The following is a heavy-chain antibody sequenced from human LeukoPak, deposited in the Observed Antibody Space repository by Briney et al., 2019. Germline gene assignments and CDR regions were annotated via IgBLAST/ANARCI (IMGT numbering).Heavy chain of an antibody. CDR2: INPRGGSR. CDR3: ARAFEYYYGSGSYYMRGYYFDY. J-gene: IGHJ4*02. Sequence: ASVKVSCKASGYTFPSYYMHWVGQAPAQGLEWMGIINPRGGSRSYAQKFQGRVTMTRDMSTSTVYMELSSLRSEDTAVYYCARAFEYYYGSGSYYMRGYYFDYWGQGTLVTVSS. CDR1: GYTFPSYY. D-gene: IGHD3-10*01. V-gene: IGHV1-46*01.